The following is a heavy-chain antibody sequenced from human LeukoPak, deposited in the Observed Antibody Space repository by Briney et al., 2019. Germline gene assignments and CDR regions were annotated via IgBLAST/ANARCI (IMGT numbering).Heavy chain of an antibody. CDR3: ARPYYYDSRIDP. Sequence: SETLSLTCTVSGGSISSGDYYWSWIRQPPGKGLEWIAYMYYSGSTYYNPSLKSRVTMSADTSKNQLSLKLSSVTAADTAVYYCARPYYYDSRIDPWGQGILVIVSS. CDR1: GGSISSGDYY. V-gene: IGHV4-30-4*01. J-gene: IGHJ5*02. CDR2: MYYSGST. D-gene: IGHD3-22*01.